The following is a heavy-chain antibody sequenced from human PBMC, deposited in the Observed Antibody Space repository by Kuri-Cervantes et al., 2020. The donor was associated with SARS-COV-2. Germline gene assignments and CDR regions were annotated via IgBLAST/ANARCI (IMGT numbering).Heavy chain of an antibody. J-gene: IGHJ3*02. D-gene: IGHD3-3*01. V-gene: IGHV4-38-2*02. CDR2: IYHSGST. CDR3: ARDRGKRIFGVVIINAFDI. Sequence: SETLSLTCAVSGYSISSGYYWGWIRQPPGKGLEWIGSIYHSGSTYYNPSLKSRVTISVDTSKNQFSLKLNSVTAADTAVYYCARDRGKRIFGVVIINAFDIWGQGTMVTVSS. CDR1: GYSISSGYY.